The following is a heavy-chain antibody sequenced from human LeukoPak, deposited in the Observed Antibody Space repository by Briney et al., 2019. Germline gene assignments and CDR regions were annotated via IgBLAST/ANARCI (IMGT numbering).Heavy chain of an antibody. D-gene: IGHD2-2*01. Sequence: TGGSLRLSCAASGFTFSSYWMSWVRQAPGKGLEWVANIKQDGSEKYYVDSVKGRFTISRDNAKNSLYLQMNSLRAEDTAVYYCARDDCSSISCCHNWFDPWGQGTLATVSS. CDR1: GFTFSSYW. CDR3: ARDDCSSISCCHNWFDP. J-gene: IGHJ5*02. CDR2: IKQDGSEK. V-gene: IGHV3-7*01.